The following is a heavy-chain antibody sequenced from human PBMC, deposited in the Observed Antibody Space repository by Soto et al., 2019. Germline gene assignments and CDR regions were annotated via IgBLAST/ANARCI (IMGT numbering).Heavy chain of an antibody. Sequence: QVQLVESGGGVVQPGRSLRLSCAASGFTFSSYGMHWVRQAPGKGLEWVAVIAYDGSNKYYADSVKGRFTISRDNSKNTLYLQMNSLRAEDTAVYYCAKPPGGWYPPYAYWGQGTLVAVSS. CDR3: AKPPGGWYPPYAY. CDR2: IAYDGSNK. V-gene: IGHV3-30*18. D-gene: IGHD6-19*01. CDR1: GFTFSSYG. J-gene: IGHJ4*02.